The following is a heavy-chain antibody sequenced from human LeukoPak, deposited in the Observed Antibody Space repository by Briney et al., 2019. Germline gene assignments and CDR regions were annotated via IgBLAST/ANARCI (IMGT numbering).Heavy chain of an antibody. CDR2: ISGSGEST. J-gene: IGHJ4*02. V-gene: IGHV3-23*01. D-gene: IGHD7-27*01. Sequence: GGSLRLFCAASGFTFSNYAMTWVRQAPGQGLEWVSEISGSGESTYYGDSVEGRFTISRDNSKNTLYLQMNSLRAGDTAIYYCAREHWDFDYWGQGTLVTVSS. CDR1: GFTFSNYA. CDR3: AREHWDFDY.